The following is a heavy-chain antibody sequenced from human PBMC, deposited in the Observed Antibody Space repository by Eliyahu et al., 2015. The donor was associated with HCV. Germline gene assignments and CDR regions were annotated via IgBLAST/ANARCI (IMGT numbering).Heavy chain of an antibody. V-gene: IGHV1-2*02. J-gene: IGHJ5*02. CDR3: TRGDNDYSWFDP. CDR1: GYTFTGNY. CDR2: VDPKSGGT. D-gene: IGHD4-11*01. Sequence: QVQLVQPGADVKKPGASVKVSCEASGYTFTGNYIHWVRQAPGQGLEWMGWVDPKSGGTNYAQKFQGRVTMTRDTSLTTAYMELSSLGSDDTAVYYCTRGDNDYSWFDPWGQGTLVTVSS.